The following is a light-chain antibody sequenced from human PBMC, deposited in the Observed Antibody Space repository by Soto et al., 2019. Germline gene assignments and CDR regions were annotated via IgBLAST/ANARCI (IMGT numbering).Light chain of an antibody. CDR2: DVS. V-gene: IGLV2-14*03. CDR1: SSDIGGYNY. Sequence: QSALTQPASVSGSPGQSITISCTGSSSDIGGYNYVSWYQQHPGEAPKLMIYDVSNRPSGVSNRFSGSKSGNTASLTISGLQAEDEADYYCNSYSSSSTYVLFGGGTKVTVL. CDR3: NSYSSSSTYVL. J-gene: IGLJ2*01.